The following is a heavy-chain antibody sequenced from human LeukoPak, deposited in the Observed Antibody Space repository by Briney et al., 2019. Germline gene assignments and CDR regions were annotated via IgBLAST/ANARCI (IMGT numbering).Heavy chain of an antibody. CDR1: GFIVSSNY. CDR2: IHSGGST. V-gene: IGHV3-53*01. CDR3: AKVRSYDSSGYYYYFDY. J-gene: IGHJ4*02. D-gene: IGHD3-22*01. Sequence: GGSLRLSCAASGFIVSSNYMSWVRQAPGKGLEWVSVIHSGGSTYYADSVKGRFTISRHNSKNTLYLQMNSLRAEDTAVYYCAKVRSYDSSGYYYYFDYWGQGTLVTVSS.